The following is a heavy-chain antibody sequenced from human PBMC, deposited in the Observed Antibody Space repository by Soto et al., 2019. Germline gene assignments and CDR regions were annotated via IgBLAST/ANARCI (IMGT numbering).Heavy chain of an antibody. V-gene: IGHV3-23*01. CDR2: ISGSGGST. J-gene: IGHJ3*02. Sequence: GGSLRLSCADSGFTFSSYAMSWVRQAPRKGLEWVSAISGSGGSTYYADSVKGRFTISRDNSKNTLYLQMNSLRAEDTAVYYCAKDRRDYYDSSGYYRGHAFDIWGQGTMVTVSS. CDR3: AKDRRDYYDSSGYYRGHAFDI. CDR1: GFTFSSYA. D-gene: IGHD3-22*01.